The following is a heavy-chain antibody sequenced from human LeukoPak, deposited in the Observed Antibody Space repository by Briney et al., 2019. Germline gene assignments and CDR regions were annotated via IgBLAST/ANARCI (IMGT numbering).Heavy chain of an antibody. J-gene: IGHJ4*02. CDR1: GFTFSRYA. CDR3: AKRDRDYYDSSGYYRGL. V-gene: IGHV3-23*01. Sequence: PGGSLRLYCAASGFTFSRYAMSWVRQAPGKGLEWVSAISGSGGRTYYADSVKGRFTISRDNSKNTLYLQMNSLRAEDTAVYYCAKRDRDYYDSSGYYRGLWGQGTLVTVSS. CDR2: ISGSGGRT. D-gene: IGHD3-22*01.